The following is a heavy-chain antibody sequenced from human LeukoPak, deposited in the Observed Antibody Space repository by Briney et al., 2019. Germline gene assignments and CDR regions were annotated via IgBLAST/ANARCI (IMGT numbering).Heavy chain of an antibody. Sequence: SETLSLTCTVSGGSISSYYWSWIRQPPGKGLEWIGYIYYSGSTYYNPSLKSRVTISLDTSKNQFSLKLSSVTAADTAVYYCARWYYDNSGYRYFDYWGQGTLVTVSS. D-gene: IGHD3-22*01. V-gene: IGHV4-59*12. CDR1: GGSISSYY. J-gene: IGHJ4*02. CDR3: ARWYYDNSGYRYFDY. CDR2: IYYSGST.